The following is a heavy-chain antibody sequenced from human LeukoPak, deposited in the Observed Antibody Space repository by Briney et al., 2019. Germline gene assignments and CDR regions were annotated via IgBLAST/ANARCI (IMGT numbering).Heavy chain of an antibody. J-gene: IGHJ4*02. V-gene: IGHV5-51*01. Sequence: GESLKISCKGSGYGFTNYWIGWVRQMPGKGLEWMGIFYPGDSDTRYSPSFQGQVTISADKSISTAYLQWSSLKASDTAMYYCARLMWESHYHFDYWGQGTLVTVSS. CDR2: FYPGDSDT. CDR3: ARLMWESHYHFDY. D-gene: IGHD1-26*01. CDR1: GYGFTNYW.